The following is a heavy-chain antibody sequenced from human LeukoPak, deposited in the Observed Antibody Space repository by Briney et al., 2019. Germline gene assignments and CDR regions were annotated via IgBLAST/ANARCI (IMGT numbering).Heavy chain of an antibody. CDR3: ARARDGSYDY. CDR1: GFTFSTRG. D-gene: IGHD1-26*01. J-gene: IGHJ4*01. V-gene: IGHV3-33*01. Sequence: GRSLRLSCAASGFTFSTRGMHWVRQAPGKGLEWVAVIWSHGGTKYYADSVKGRFTISRDNSKNTLYLQMNSLRADDTAVYYCARARDGSYDYWGQGTLVTVSS. CDR2: IWSHGGTK.